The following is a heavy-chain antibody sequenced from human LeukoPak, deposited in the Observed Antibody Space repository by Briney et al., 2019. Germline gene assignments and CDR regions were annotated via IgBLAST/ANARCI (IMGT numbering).Heavy chain of an antibody. D-gene: IGHD4-17*01. J-gene: IGHJ6*02. CDR2: MNPNSGNT. CDR3: AREAVTTFRFYQYYNGVDV. V-gene: IGHV1-8*01. Sequence: VASVKVSCKASGYTFTSYDINWVRQATGQGLEWMGWMNPNSGNTGYAQKFQGRVTMTRNTSISTAYMELSSLRSEDTAVYYCAREAVTTFRFYQYYNGVDVWGQGTTVTVSS. CDR1: GYTFTSYD.